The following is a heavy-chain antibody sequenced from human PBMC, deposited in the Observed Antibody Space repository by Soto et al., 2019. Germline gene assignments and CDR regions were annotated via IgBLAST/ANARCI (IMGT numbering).Heavy chain of an antibody. CDR2: IYTSGST. V-gene: IGHV4-4*07. CDR3: ARGGPYGELPFDY. CDR1: GGAISSYY. J-gene: IGHJ4*02. D-gene: IGHD1-26*01. Sequence: SETLSLTCTVSGGAISSYYWSWIRHPAGKGLEWIGRIYTSGSTNYNPSLKSRVTMSVDTSKNQFSLKLSSVTAADTAVYYCARGGPYGELPFDYWGQGTLVTVSS.